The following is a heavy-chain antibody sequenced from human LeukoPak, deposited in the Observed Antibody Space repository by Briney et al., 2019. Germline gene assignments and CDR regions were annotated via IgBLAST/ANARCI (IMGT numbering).Heavy chain of an antibody. CDR1: GGSISSGGYS. CDR3: ARGLGYCSGGSWYAKMYNWFDP. V-gene: IGHV4-30-2*01. CDR2: IYHSGST. Sequence: SQTLSLTCAVSGGSISSGGYSWSWIRQPPGKGLEWIGYIYHSGSTYYNPSLKSRVTISVDRSKNQFSLKLSSVTAADTAVYYCARGLGYCSGGSWYAKMYNWFDPWGQGTLVTVSS. D-gene: IGHD2-15*01. J-gene: IGHJ5*02.